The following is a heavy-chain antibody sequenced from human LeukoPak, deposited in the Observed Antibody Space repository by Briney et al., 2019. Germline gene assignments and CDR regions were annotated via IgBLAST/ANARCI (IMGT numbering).Heavy chain of an antibody. D-gene: IGHD3-10*01. J-gene: IGHJ4*02. Sequence: PGGSLRLSCGASGFTFSNYGMHWVRQAPGKGLEWVAFISDDGSRQHYADSVKGRFTISRDNSKNTLNLQMNSLRAEDTAVYYCVKDRTGTYTLDYWGQGTLVTVSS. CDR1: GFTFSNYG. V-gene: IGHV3-30*18. CDR3: VKDRTGTYTLDY. CDR2: ISDDGSRQ.